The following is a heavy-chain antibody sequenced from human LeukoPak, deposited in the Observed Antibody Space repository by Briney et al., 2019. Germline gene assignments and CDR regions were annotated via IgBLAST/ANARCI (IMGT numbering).Heavy chain of an antibody. Sequence: KSSETLSLTCTVSGYSISSGYYWGWIRQPPGKGLEWIGSIYHSGSTYYNPSLKSRVTISVDTSKNQFSLKLSSVTAADTAVYYCARGPYYYDSSGRDAFDIWGQGTMVTVSS. CDR1: GYSISSGYY. D-gene: IGHD3-22*01. CDR3: ARGPYYYDSSGRDAFDI. V-gene: IGHV4-38-2*02. J-gene: IGHJ3*02. CDR2: IYHSGST.